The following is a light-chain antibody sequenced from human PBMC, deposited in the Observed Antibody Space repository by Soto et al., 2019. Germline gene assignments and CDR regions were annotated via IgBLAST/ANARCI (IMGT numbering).Light chain of an antibody. Sequence: EIVLTQSPGTLSLSPGERATLSCRASQSISSAYFAWYQHKPGQAPSLLIYSTSLRATGIPDRFSGSGSGTDFTLSISRLEPEDCAVYYCQQYGTSPMYSFGQGTKLEIK. CDR3: QQYGTSPMYS. CDR2: STS. V-gene: IGKV3-20*01. CDR1: QSISSAY. J-gene: IGKJ2*01.